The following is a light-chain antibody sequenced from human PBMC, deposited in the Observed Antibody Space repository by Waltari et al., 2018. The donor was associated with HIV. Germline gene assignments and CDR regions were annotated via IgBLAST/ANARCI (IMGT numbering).Light chain of an antibody. CDR1: QSISTN. V-gene: IGKV3-15*01. CDR3: QQDSKWPPRT. J-gene: IGKJ4*01. CDR2: GAS. Sequence: EILMTQSPVTLSVSPGDRASLSCRASQSISTNLAWYQPKPGHAPRLLIYGASTRATGVPARFSGSGSGTECTLTISSLQSEDFAVYYCQQDSKWPPRTFGGGTKVEIK.